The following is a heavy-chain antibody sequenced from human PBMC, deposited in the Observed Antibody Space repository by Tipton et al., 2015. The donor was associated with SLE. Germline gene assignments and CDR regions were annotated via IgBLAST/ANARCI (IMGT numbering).Heavy chain of an antibody. CDR2: INGGGDTT. CDR3: ASGYVPAAVDY. J-gene: IGHJ4*02. Sequence: SLRLSCAASGFTFSSYAMSWVRQAPGKGLEWVSAINGGGDTTHYADSVKGRFTISRDNSKNTLYLQMNNLRAEDTAVYYCASGYVPAAVDYWGQGTLVTVSS. CDR1: GFTFSSYA. V-gene: IGHV3-23*01. D-gene: IGHD2-2*01.